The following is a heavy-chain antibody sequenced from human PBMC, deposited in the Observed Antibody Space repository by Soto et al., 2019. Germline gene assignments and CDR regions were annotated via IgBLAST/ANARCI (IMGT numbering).Heavy chain of an antibody. CDR3: AKDLSGARWYYDAVDV. V-gene: IGHV3-30*18. CDR1: VFTFSTHV. J-gene: IGHJ6*02. CDR2: NSYDGTNK. Sequence: GGSLRLSCEVSVFTFSTHVMHWVRQAPGKGLEWVAGNSYDGTNKYYARSVQGRFTISRENSMKTLYLQMNSLRTEDTAVYYCAKDLSGARWYYDAVDVWGQATAVTVS. D-gene: IGHD2-15*01.